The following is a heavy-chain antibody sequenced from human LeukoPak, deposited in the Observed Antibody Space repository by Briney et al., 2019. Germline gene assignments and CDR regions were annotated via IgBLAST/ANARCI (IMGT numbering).Heavy chain of an antibody. D-gene: IGHD3-22*01. CDR3: VRGEGPMITFGGVDYDSSGYFHASTFDY. Sequence: APVRVSCTASGYTFSRSGVSCVRESPGHGLEWRGIINPSSGVTRYTQKCQGRINMTRDTSTNTVYMELSSMRSEDKAVYYCVRGEGPMITFGGVDYDSSGYFHASTFDYWGQGTLVTVSS. CDR2: INPSSGVT. V-gene: IGHV1-46*01. J-gene: IGHJ4*02. CDR1: GYTFSRSG.